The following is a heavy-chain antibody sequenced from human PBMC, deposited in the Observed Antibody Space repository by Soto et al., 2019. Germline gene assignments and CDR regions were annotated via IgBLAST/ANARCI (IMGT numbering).Heavy chain of an antibody. CDR1: GGSISSGGYS. CDR3: ARASVAAADFDY. V-gene: IGHV4-30-2*01. D-gene: IGHD6-13*01. J-gene: IGHJ4*02. CDR2: IYHGGST. Sequence: SETLSLTCAVSGGSISSGGYSWSWIRQPPGKGLEWIGYIYHGGSTYYNPSLKSRVTISVDRSKNQFSLKLSSVTAADTAVYYCARASVAAADFDYWGQGTLVTVSS.